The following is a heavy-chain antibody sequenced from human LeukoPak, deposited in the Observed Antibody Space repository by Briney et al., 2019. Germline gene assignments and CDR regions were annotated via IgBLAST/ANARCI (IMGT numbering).Heavy chain of an antibody. CDR2: ISWNSGRI. Sequence: PGGSLRPSCAASGFSFDDYAMHWVRQAPGKGLEWVSGISWNSGRIGYADSEKGRFTISRDNPKNSLYLQMNSLRAEDMALYYCARGVRFLEWLNLYYFDYWGQGTLVTVSS. D-gene: IGHD3-3*01. CDR1: GFSFDDYA. V-gene: IGHV3-9*03. CDR3: ARGVRFLEWLNLYYFDY. J-gene: IGHJ4*02.